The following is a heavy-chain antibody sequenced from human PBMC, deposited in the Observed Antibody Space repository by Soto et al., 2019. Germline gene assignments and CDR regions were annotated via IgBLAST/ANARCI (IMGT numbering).Heavy chain of an antibody. J-gene: IGHJ4*02. CDR1: GDTLFKYY. CDR2: INPSGGST. D-gene: IGHD3-16*02. Sequence: GASVKVSCKASGDTLFKYYIHWMRQAPRQGLEWMGIINPSGGSTSYAQKFQGRVTMTRDTSTSTVYMELSSLRSEDTAVYYCARELTHMEDYVWGSYRYSSFDYWGQGTLVTVSS. V-gene: IGHV1-46*01. CDR3: ARELTHMEDYVWGSYRYSSFDY.